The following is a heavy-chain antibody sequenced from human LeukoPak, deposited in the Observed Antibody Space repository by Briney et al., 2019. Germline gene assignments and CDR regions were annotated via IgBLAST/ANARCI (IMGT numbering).Heavy chain of an antibody. J-gene: IGHJ6*02. CDR2: IIPILGIA. CDR3: ASIGGVTDV. CDR1: GYTFTGYY. V-gene: IGHV1-69*02. Sequence: TVKVSCKASGYTFTGYYMHWVRQAPGQGLEWMGRIIPILGIANYAQKFQGRVTITADKSTSTAYMELSSLRSEDTAVYYCASIGGVTDVWGQGTTVTVSS. D-gene: IGHD2-8*02.